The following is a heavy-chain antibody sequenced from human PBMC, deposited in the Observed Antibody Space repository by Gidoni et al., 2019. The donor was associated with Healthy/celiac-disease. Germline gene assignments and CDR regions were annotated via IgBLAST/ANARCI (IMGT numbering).Heavy chain of an antibody. CDR1: GFTFSSYA. J-gene: IGHJ4*02. D-gene: IGHD3-9*01. CDR3: AKDDAPVSELRYFDWLLAPDY. Sequence: EVQLLESGGGLVQPGGSLRLSCAASGFTFSSYAMSWVRQAPGKGLEWVSAISGSGGSTYYADSVKGRFTISRDNSKNTLYLQMNSLRAEDTAVYYCAKDDAPVSELRYFDWLLAPDYWGQGTLVTVSS. V-gene: IGHV3-23*01. CDR2: ISGSGGST.